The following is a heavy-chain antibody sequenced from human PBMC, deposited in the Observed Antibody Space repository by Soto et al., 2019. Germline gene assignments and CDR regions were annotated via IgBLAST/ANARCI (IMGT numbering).Heavy chain of an antibody. D-gene: IGHD4-17*01. V-gene: IGHV3-49*03. CDR2: IRSKAYGGTT. CDR3: TREIGLLTTVVDY. Sequence: GGSLRLSCTASGFTFGDYAMSWFRQAPGKGLEWVGFIRSKAYGGTTEYAASVKVRFTISRDDSKSIAYLQMNSLKTEDTAVYYCTREIGLLTTVVDYWGQGTLVTVSS. J-gene: IGHJ4*02. CDR1: GFTFGDYA.